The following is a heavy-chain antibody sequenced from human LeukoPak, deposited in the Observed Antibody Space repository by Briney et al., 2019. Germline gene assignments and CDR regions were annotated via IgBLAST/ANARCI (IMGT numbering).Heavy chain of an antibody. CDR1: GFTFSDHY. Sequence: PGGSLRLSCATSGFTFSDHYMHWVRQAPGKGLEWVAVIWYDGSNKYYADSVKGRFTISRDNSKNTLYLQMNSLRAEDTAVYYCARDSALYSGSYYYGMDVWGQGTTVTVSS. CDR2: IWYDGSNK. CDR3: ARDSALYSGSYYYGMDV. V-gene: IGHV3-33*08. D-gene: IGHD1-26*01. J-gene: IGHJ6*02.